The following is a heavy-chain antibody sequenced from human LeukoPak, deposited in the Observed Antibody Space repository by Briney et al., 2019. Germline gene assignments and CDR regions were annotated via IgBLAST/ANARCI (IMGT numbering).Heavy chain of an antibody. Sequence: PGGSLRLSCAASGFTFSTYGMSWVRQAPGKGLEWVSAISGSGGRTYYADSVKGRFTISRDNSKNTLYLQVNSLRAEDTAVYYCAKAGRGGAITMVRGVKGDYYYMDVWGKGTTVTISS. CDR1: GFTFSTYG. J-gene: IGHJ6*03. V-gene: IGHV3-23*01. D-gene: IGHD3-10*01. CDR2: ISGSGGRT. CDR3: AKAGRGGAITMVRGVKGDYYYMDV.